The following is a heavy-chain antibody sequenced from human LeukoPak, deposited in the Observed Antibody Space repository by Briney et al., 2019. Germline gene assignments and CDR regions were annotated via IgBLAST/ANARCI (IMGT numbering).Heavy chain of an antibody. Sequence: GESLKISCKVSGYRFTNYWIGWVRQMPGRGLEWMGTIYARDSDTRYSPSLQGQVTISVDKSIATAYLQWSSLKASDTAMYYCARHADITTPGNYWGQGTLVTVSS. CDR3: ARHADITTPGNY. V-gene: IGHV5-51*01. CDR2: IYARDSDT. CDR1: GYRFTNYW. J-gene: IGHJ4*02. D-gene: IGHD2-15*01.